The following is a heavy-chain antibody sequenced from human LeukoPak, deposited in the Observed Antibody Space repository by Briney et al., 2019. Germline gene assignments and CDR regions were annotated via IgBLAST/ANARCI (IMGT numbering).Heavy chain of an antibody. CDR1: GFTFSSYT. J-gene: IGHJ4*02. D-gene: IGHD6-13*01. CDR2: ISTGSSYI. Sequence: GGSLRLSCAASGFTFSSYTMNWVRQAPGKGLEWVSSISTGSSYIYYANSVKGRFTISRDNAKNSLYLQMDSLRAEDTAVYYCARDKSAGADTGSSFYYWGQGALVTVSS. CDR3: ARDKSAGADTGSSFYY. V-gene: IGHV3-21*04.